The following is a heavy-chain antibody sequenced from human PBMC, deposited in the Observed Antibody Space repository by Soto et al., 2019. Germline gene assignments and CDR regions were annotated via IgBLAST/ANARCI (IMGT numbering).Heavy chain of an antibody. V-gene: IGHV3-30-3*01. CDR1: GFTFSSYA. CDR3: ARGYTAAPRTSHFDN. Sequence: QVQLVESGGGVVQPGRSLRLSCAASGFTFSSYAMHWVRQAPGKGLEWVAVISYDGTNEFYADSVKGRFTISRDNSKNTLYLQMNSLRAEDTTVYYCARGYTAAPRTSHFDNWGQRTLVTVSS. CDR2: ISYDGTNE. J-gene: IGHJ4*02. D-gene: IGHD6-13*01.